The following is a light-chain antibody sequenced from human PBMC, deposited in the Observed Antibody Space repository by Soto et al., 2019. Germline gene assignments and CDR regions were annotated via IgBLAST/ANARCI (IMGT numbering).Light chain of an antibody. CDR3: QHRHNYPVG. CDR2: AAS. CDR1: QGMSVY. V-gene: IGKV1-9*01. Sequence: IQLSQSPSSLSASVGDRVTITCRASQGMSVYLAWYQQKPGKAPKLLIYAASTLQTGVPSRFSGSGSGTDFALTISSLQSGNSAPSCCQHRHNYPVGFGGGTKEDI. J-gene: IGKJ4*01.